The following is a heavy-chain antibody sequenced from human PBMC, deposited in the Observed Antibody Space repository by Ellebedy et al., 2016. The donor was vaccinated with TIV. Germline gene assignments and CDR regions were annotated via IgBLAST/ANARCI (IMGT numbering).Heavy chain of an antibody. Sequence: SVKGRFTISRDNSKNTLYLQMNSLRAEDTAVYYCARYGLAADYYYGMDVWGQGTTVTVSS. J-gene: IGHJ6*02. V-gene: IGHV3-30*07. CDR3: ARYGLAADYYYGMDV. D-gene: IGHD6-13*01.